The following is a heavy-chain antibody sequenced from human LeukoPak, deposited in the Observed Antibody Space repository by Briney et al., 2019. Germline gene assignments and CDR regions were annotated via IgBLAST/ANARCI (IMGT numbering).Heavy chain of an antibody. J-gene: IGHJ4*02. D-gene: IGHD3-16*01. CDR3: VKDFGRVLGTPDY. Sequence: GGSLRLSCSASGFTFSIYTMYWVRQAPGKGLEYISTIGGSGNGYSTYYADSVKGRFTISRDNSKSTLYLQMSSLRTGDTAVYYCVKDFGRVLGTPDYWGQGTLVTVSS. V-gene: IGHV3-64D*06. CDR1: GFTFSIYT. CDR2: IGGSGNGYST.